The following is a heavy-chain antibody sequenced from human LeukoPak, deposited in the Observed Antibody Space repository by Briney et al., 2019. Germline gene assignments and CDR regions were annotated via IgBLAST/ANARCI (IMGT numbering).Heavy chain of an antibody. CDR1: GGSLSSYC. Sequence: SETLSLTCTVSGGSLSSYCWSWIRQPPGKGLEWIGYIYYSGSTNYNPSLKSRVTMSVDTSKNQLSLKLSSGTAADTAVYHCARQGSDCSGGSYYYYFDYWGQGTLVTVSS. CDR2: IYYSGST. J-gene: IGHJ4*02. D-gene: IGHD2-15*01. CDR3: ARQGSDCSGGSYYYYFDY. V-gene: IGHV4-59*08.